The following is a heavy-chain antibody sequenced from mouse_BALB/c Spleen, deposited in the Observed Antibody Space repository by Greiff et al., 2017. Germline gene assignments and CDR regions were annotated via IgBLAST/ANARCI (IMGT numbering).Heavy chain of an antibody. CDR2: ISNGGGST. J-gene: IGHJ3*01. Sequence: EVQLQESGGGLVQPGGSLKLSCAASGFTFSSYTMSWVRQTPEKRLEWVAYISNGGGSTYYPDTVKGRFTISRDNAKNTLYLQMSSLKSEDTAMYYCARGNYGCFAYWGQGTLVTVSA. CDR1: GFTFSSYT. CDR3: ARGNYGCFAY. D-gene: IGHD2-2*01. V-gene: IGHV5-12-2*01.